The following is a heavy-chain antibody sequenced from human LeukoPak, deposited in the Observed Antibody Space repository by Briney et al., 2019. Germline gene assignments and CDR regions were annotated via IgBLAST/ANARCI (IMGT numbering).Heavy chain of an antibody. CDR3: AKYLSRHFDY. CDR2: IIGSGVTT. Sequence: PGGSLRLSCAASGFTFSSYAMAWVRQAPGKGLEWVSTIIGSGVTTYYADSVKGRFTISRDNSKNTLSLQMNNLRAEDTAIYYCAKYLSRHFDYWGQGTLVTVSS. J-gene: IGHJ4*02. CDR1: GFTFSSYA. V-gene: IGHV3-23*01.